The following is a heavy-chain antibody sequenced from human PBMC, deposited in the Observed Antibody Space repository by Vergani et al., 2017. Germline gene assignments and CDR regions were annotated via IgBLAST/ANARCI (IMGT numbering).Heavy chain of an antibody. V-gene: IGHV1-69-2*01. D-gene: IGHD6-19*01. CDR1: GYTFTDYY. Sequence: VQLVQSGAEVKKPGASVKVSCKASGYTFTDYYMHWVQQAPGKGLEWMGLVDPEDGETIYAEKFQGRVTITADTSTDTAYMELSSLRSEDTAVYYCATVNSGWYSTGHGGSNWGQGTLVTVSS. CDR2: VDPEDGET. J-gene: IGHJ4*02. CDR3: ATVNSGWYSTGHGGSN.